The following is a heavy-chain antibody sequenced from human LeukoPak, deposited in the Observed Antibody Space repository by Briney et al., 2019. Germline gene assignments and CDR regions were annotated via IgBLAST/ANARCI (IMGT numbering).Heavy chain of an antibody. CDR1: GGSFSGYY. D-gene: IGHD3-9*01. CDR3: ARFKTYYDILTTGYYYYYGMDV. Sequence: SETLSLTCAVSGGSFSGYYWSWIRQPPGKGLEWIGEINHSGSTNYNPSLKSRVTISVDTSKNQFSLKLSSVTAADTAVYYCARFKTYYDILTTGYYYYYGMDVWGQGTTVTVSS. CDR2: INHSGST. V-gene: IGHV4-34*01. J-gene: IGHJ6*02.